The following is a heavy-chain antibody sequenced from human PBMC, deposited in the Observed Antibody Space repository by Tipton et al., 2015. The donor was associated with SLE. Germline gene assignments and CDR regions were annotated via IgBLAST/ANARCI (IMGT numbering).Heavy chain of an antibody. CDR1: GGSISSGSYY. V-gene: IGHV4-61*09. D-gene: IGHD1-26*01. CDR3: ARDGSGSYQGEAVDI. Sequence: TLSLTCTVSGGSISSGSYYWSWIRQPAGKGLEWIGYIYTSGSTNYNPSLRSRVTISVDTSKNQFSLKLSSVTAADTAVYYCARDGSGSYQGEAVDIWGQGTMVTVSS. CDR2: IYTSGST. J-gene: IGHJ3*02.